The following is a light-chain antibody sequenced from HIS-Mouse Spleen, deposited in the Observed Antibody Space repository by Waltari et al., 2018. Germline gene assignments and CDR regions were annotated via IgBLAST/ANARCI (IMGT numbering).Light chain of an antibody. CDR3: CSYAGSSTWV. J-gene: IGLJ3*02. V-gene: IGLV2-23*01. CDR2: DGS. Sequence: QSALTQPASVSGSPGQSITISCTGTSSDVGSYNLVSWYQQHPGNAPNLMIYDGSNRPPGVSSLFSGSKYGNTASLTISGLQAEDGADYYCCSYAGSSTWVFGGVTKLTVL. CDR1: SSDVGSYNL.